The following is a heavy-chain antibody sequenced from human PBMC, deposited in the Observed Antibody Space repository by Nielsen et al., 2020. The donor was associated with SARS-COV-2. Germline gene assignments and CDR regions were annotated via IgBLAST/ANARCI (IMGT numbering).Heavy chain of an antibody. CDR1: GFIFSDYN. CDR3: VVMYDDSSRRNWFDP. V-gene: IGHV3-48*01. J-gene: IGHJ5*02. Sequence: GESLKISCAASGFIFSDYNMNWVRQAPGKGLEWVSYISTRSSSTYYADFVKGRFTISRDNAKDSLYLQMNSLRAEDTAVYYCVVMYDDSSRRNWFDPWGQGTLVTVSS. CDR2: ISTRSSST. D-gene: IGHD4-17*01.